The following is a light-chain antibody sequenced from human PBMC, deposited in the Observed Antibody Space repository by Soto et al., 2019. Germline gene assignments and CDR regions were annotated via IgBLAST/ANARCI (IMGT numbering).Light chain of an antibody. CDR3: QRYYNAPFT. CDR2: AAS. J-gene: IGKJ4*01. CDR1: QGIKNY. V-gene: IGKV1-27*01. Sequence: IQVSQYPSSLSASVGDRVTITCRASQGIKNYLAWYQQKPGEIPKLLIYAASTLESGIPPRFSGSGSGTDFTLTINNPQPEDVATYYCQRYYNAPFTFGGGTKVDIK.